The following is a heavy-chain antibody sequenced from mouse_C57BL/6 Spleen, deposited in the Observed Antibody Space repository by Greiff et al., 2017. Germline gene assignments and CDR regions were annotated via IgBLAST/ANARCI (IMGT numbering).Heavy chain of an antibody. J-gene: IGHJ4*01. CDR2: IRNKANGYTT. CDR3: ARGPVPYAMDY. D-gene: IGHD1-1*01. V-gene: IGHV7-3*01. Sequence: EVMLVESGGGLVQPGGSLSLSCAASGFTFTDYYMSWVRQPPGKALEWLGFIRNKANGYTTESSASAKGRFTISRDNSQSILYLQMNALRAEDSATYYCARGPVPYAMDYGGQGTSVTVSS. CDR1: GFTFTDYY.